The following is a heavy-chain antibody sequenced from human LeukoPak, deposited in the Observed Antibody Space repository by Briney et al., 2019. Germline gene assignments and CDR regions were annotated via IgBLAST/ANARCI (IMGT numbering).Heavy chain of an antibody. V-gene: IGHV3-66*04. D-gene: IGHD6-13*01. CDR3: ARHQQPPNYYYFGMDV. Sequence: PGGSLRLSCAASGFSVTYNYMSWVRQAPGKGLEWVSVIYSGGYIYYADSVKGRFTISRDNSKNTLYLQMNSLRAEDTAVYYCARHQQPPNYYYFGMDVWGQGTTVTVSS. J-gene: IGHJ6*02. CDR2: IYSGGYI. CDR1: GFSVTYNY.